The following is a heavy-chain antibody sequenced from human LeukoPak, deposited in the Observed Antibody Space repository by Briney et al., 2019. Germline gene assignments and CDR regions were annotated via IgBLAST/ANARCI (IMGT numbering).Heavy chain of an antibody. CDR3: ARAGYCSSTSCYPYRYYYMDV. J-gene: IGHJ6*03. CDR2: IYHGETT. D-gene: IGHD2-2*01. V-gene: IGHV4-30-2*01. CDR1: GGSISSGGDY. Sequence: SETLSLTCSVSGGSISSGGDYWTWIRQPPGRGLEWIGYIYHGETTYYNPSLKSRVTISVDRSENQFSLKLTSVTAEDTAVYYCARAGYCSSTSCYPYRYYYMDVWGKGTTVTVSS.